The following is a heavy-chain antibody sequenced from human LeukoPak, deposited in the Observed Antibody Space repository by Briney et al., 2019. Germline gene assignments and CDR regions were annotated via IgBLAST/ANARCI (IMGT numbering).Heavy chain of an antibody. CDR3: ASPGYYDFWSAMY. CDR2: ISSSSSYI. J-gene: IGHJ4*02. Sequence: PGGSLRLSCAASGFTFSSYSMNWVRQAPGKGLEWVSSISSSSSYIYYADSVKGRFTISRDSAKNSLYLQMNSLRAEDTAVYYCASPGYYDFWSAMYWGQGTLVTVSS. V-gene: IGHV3-21*01. D-gene: IGHD3-3*01. CDR1: GFTFSSYS.